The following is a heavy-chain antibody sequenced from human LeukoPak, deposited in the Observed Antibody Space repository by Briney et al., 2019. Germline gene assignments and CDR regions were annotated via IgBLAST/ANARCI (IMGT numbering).Heavy chain of an antibody. CDR3: ARVFLERLTSGYFDN. J-gene: IGHJ4*02. CDR2: ISYDGRQK. D-gene: IGHD3-3*01. CDR1: GFTFSEYA. V-gene: IGHV3-30-3*01. Sequence: GGSLRLSCAASGFTFSEYAMHWVRQAPGKGLEWVAVISYDGRQKYYGDSVKGRFTISRDNPRNTLYLQMNSLRDDDTAVYYCARVFLERLTSGYFDNWGQGTLVTVSP.